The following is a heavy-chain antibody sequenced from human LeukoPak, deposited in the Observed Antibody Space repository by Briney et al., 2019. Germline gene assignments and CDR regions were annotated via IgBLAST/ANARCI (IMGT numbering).Heavy chain of an antibody. CDR3: ARSHRGSNSLSFDI. CDR2: LYSGGST. CDR1: GFTVSSSY. V-gene: IGHV3-53*01. J-gene: IGHJ3*02. Sequence: PGGSLRLSCAASGFTVSSSYMSWVRQAPGKGLEWVSVLYSGGSTYYADSVKGRFTISRDNSKNTLYLRMNSLRAEDTAVYYCARSHRGSNSLSFDIWGQGTKVTVSS. D-gene: IGHD1-26*01.